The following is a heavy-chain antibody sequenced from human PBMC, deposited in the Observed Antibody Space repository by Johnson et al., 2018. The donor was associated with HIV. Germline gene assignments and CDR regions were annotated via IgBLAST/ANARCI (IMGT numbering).Heavy chain of an antibody. CDR3: AKDRVDTAMVVNAFDI. V-gene: IGHV3-30*02. CDR1: GFTFSSYG. J-gene: IGHJ3*02. D-gene: IGHD5-18*01. Sequence: QVQLVESGGGMVRPGGSLRLSCAASGFTFSSYGMHWVRQAPGKGLEWVAFIRYDGSNKYYGDSVKGRLPISRDNSKNTLYLQMNSLRAEDTAMYYCAKDRVDTAMVVNAFDIWGQGTMVTVSS. CDR2: IRYDGSNK.